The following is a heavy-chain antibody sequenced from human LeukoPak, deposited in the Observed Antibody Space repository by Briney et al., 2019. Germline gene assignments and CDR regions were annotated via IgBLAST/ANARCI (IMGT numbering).Heavy chain of an antibody. CDR1: GYTFTSYY. D-gene: IGHD5-18*01. CDR3: ARALRYSYGPNWFDP. V-gene: IGHV1-69*06. Sequence: SVKVSCKASGYTFTSYYMHWVRQAPGQGLEWMGGIIPIFGTANYAQKFQGRVTITADKSTSTAYMELSSLRSEDTAVYYCARALRYSYGPNWFDPWGQGTLVTVSS. CDR2: IIPIFGTA. J-gene: IGHJ5*02.